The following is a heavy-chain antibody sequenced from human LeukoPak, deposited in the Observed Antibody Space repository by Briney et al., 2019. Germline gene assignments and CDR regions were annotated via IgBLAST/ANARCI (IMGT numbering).Heavy chain of an antibody. CDR3: AREYSGSASFDY. CDR2: IKQDGSEK. Sequence: ETLSLTCAVYGGSFSGYYWSWIRQPPGKGLEWVANIKQDGSEKYYVDSVKGRFTISRDNAKNSLYLQMNSLRAEDTAVYYCAREYSGSASFDYWGQGTLVTVSS. J-gene: IGHJ4*02. CDR1: GGSFSGYY. V-gene: IGHV3-7*01. D-gene: IGHD1-26*01.